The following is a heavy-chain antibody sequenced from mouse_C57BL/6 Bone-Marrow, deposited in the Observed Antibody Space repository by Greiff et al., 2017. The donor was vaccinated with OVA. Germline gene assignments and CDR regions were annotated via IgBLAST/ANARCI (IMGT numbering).Heavy chain of an antibody. D-gene: IGHD1-1*01. Sequence: EVNVVESGGDLVKPGGSLKLSCAASGFTFSSYGMSWVRQTPDKRLEWVATISSGGSYTYYPDSVKGRFTISRDNAKNTLYLQMSSLKSEDTAMYYCARVATNAMDYWGQGTSVTVSS. J-gene: IGHJ4*01. V-gene: IGHV5-6*01. CDR1: GFTFSSYG. CDR2: ISSGGSYT. CDR3: ARVATNAMDY.